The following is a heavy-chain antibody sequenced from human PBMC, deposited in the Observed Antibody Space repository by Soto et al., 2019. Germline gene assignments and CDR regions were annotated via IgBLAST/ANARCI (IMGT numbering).Heavy chain of an antibody. CDR2: IWFNGDTK. D-gene: IGHD3-22*01. V-gene: IGHV3-33*08. CDR3: ARDPATYYNLRGVWGD. Sequence: VQMVESGGDLVQPGGSLKLSCAASGFSFSGSTIHWVRQASGKGLEWLAVIWFNGDTKYYSDSVQGRFTISRDNSKNTLFLQMDSLRGDDTAIYFCARDPATYYNLRGVWGDWGRGTRVTVSS. J-gene: IGHJ4*02. CDR1: GFSFSGST.